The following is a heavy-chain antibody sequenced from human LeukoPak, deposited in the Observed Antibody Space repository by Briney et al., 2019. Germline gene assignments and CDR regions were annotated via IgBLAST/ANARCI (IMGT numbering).Heavy chain of an antibody. Sequence: SETLSLTCTVSGGSISSYHWSWIRQPPGKGLEWIGYIYYSGSTNYNPSLKSRVTISVDTSKNQFSLKLSSVTAADTAVYYCARGDYDFWSGYYFSFDYWGQGTLVTVSS. CDR2: IYYSGST. CDR1: GGSISSYH. D-gene: IGHD3-3*01. V-gene: IGHV4-59*08. J-gene: IGHJ4*02. CDR3: ARGDYDFWSGYYFSFDY.